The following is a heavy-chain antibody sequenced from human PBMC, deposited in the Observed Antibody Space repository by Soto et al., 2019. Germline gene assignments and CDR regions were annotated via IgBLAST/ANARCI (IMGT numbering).Heavy chain of an antibody. D-gene: IGHD2-15*01. CDR1: GFSVSTNY. Sequence: EVQLVESGGGLVQPGGSLRLSCAASGFSVSTNYMSWVRQAPGKGLEWVSIIYSDDNTYYAHSVWGRFTISRDTSKNTLDLQMNRLRAEDKALYYCARGEASSPTWAPFYLRGQGALVTVSS. CDR3: ARGEASSPTWAPFYL. V-gene: IGHV3-66*01. CDR2: IYSDDNT. J-gene: IGHJ4*02.